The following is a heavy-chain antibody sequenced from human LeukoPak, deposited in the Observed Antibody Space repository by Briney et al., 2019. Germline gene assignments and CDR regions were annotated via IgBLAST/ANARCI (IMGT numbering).Heavy chain of an antibody. J-gene: IGHJ4*02. CDR3: ASSLWLLPLGY. Sequence: GGSLRLSCAASGFTFSSYAMSWVRQAPGKGLEWVSAISGSGGSTYYADSVKGRFTISRDNSKNTLYLQMNSLRAEDTAVYYCASSLWLLPLGYWGQGTLVTVSS. V-gene: IGHV3-23*01. CDR1: GFTFSSYA. D-gene: IGHD3-22*01. CDR2: ISGSGGST.